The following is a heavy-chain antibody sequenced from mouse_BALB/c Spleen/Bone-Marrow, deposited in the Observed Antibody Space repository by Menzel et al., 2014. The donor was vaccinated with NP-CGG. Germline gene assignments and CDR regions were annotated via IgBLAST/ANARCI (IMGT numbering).Heavy chain of an antibody. D-gene: IGHD1-1*01. CDR3: ASYYYGSSLFAY. V-gene: IGHV14-3*02. CDR1: GFNIKDTY. CDR2: IDPAIFT. Sequence: EVKLMESGAELVKPGASVKLSCTASGFNIKDTYLHWVKQRPEQGLDWIGRIDPAIFTKYDPKFQGKATITADTPSNTAYLHLSSLTSEDTAVYYCASYYYGSSLFAYWGQGTLVTVSA. J-gene: IGHJ3*01.